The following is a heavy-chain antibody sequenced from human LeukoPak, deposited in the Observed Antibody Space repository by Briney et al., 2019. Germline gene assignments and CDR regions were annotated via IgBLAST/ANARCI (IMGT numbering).Heavy chain of an antibody. CDR2: ISGDGGST. Sequence: SGGSLRLSCAASGFTFDDYAMHWVRQAPGKGLEWVSLISGDGGSTYYADSVKGRFTISRDNSKNSLYLQMNSLRTEDTALYYCAKGRATKYDSSGYFGPYYYYGMDVWGQGTTVTVSS. D-gene: IGHD3-22*01. CDR3: AKGRATKYDSSGYFGPYYYYGMDV. J-gene: IGHJ6*02. V-gene: IGHV3-43*02. CDR1: GFTFDDYA.